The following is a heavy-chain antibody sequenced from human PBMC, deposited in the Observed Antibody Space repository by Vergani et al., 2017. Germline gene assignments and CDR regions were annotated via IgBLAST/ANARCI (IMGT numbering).Heavy chain of an antibody. Sequence: QVQLQESGPGLVKPPGTLSLTCAVSGYSISSNNFWTWVRPPPGKGLEWIGGICHTEDTKYIPSLKSRVTVSVDESRNLFSLRLNSVTAADTAVYYCATIGYRRCGYYFDYWGQGILVTVSS. D-gene: IGHD2-2*02. J-gene: IGHJ4*02. CDR3: ATIGYRRCGYYFDY. CDR1: GYSISSNNF. CDR2: ICHTEDT. V-gene: IGHV4-4*03.